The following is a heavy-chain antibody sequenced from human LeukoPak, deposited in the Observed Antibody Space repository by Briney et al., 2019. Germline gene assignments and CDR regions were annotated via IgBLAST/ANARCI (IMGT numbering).Heavy chain of an antibody. D-gene: IGHD3-3*01. CDR1: GGSIRSTSYY. CDR3: GRLFYDFWSGHYYYYMDV. CDR2: IYYSGST. V-gene: IGHV4-39*01. J-gene: IGHJ6*03. Sequence: SETLSLTCTVSGGSIRSTSYYWGWIRQPPGKGLEWIGSIYYSGSTYYNPSLKSRVTISVDTSKNQISLKLSSVTAADAAVYYCGRLFYDFWSGHYYYYMDVWGKGTTVTVSS.